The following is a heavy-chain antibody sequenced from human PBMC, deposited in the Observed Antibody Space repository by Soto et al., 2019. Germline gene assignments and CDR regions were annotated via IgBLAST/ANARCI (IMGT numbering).Heavy chain of an antibody. D-gene: IGHD6-13*01. V-gene: IGHV3-33*01. J-gene: IGHJ4*02. CDR3: ARDSSSWYAPGARDY. CDR2: IWYDGSNK. Sequence: PGGSLRLSCAASGFTFSSYGMHWVRQAPGKGLEWVAVIWYDGSNKYYADSVKGQFTISRDNSKNTLYLQMNSLRAEDTAVYYCARDSSSWYAPGARDYWGQGTLVTVSS. CDR1: GFTFSSYG.